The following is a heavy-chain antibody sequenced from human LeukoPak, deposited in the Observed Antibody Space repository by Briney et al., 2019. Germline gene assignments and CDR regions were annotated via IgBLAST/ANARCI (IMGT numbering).Heavy chain of an antibody. CDR1: GFNFRDAP. CDR2: ISFCGDNS. V-gene: IGHV3-23*01. D-gene: IGHD5-24*01. CDR3: AKDIQLST. Sequence: GGSLRLSCAAYGFNFRDAPMTWVRQAPGKGLEWVALISFCGDNSYYADSVKGRFSVSRDNSENTLSLQMDSLRVEDTARYYCAKDIQLSTWGLGTMVTVSS. J-gene: IGHJ3*01.